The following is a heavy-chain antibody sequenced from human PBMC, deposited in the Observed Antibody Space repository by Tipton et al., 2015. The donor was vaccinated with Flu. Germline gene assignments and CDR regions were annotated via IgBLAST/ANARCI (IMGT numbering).Heavy chain of an antibody. CDR1: GGPISSHH. J-gene: IGHJ3*02. V-gene: IGHV4-59*11. CDR3: ARDRQITMIGRDAFDI. D-gene: IGHD3-22*01. Sequence: LRLSCTVSGGPISSHHWSWIRQPPGKGLEWIGCIYYSGSTYYNPTLKSRVTISVDTSRNQFTLKLSSLTAADTAVYYCARDRQITMIGRDAFDIWGQGTMVTVSS. CDR2: IYYSGST.